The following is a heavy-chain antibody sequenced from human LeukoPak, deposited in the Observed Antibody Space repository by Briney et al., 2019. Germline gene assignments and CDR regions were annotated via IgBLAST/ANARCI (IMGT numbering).Heavy chain of an antibody. CDR1: GFTFSSYE. D-gene: IGHD3-9*01. J-gene: IGHJ4*02. Sequence: GGSLRLSCAASGFTFSSYEMNWVRQAPGKGLEWVSYISSSGSTIYYADSVKGRFTISRDNAKNSLYLQMNSLRAEDTAVYYCARYVLRYFDWLPYFDYWGREPWSPSPQ. CDR2: ISSSGSTI. CDR3: ARYVLRYFDWLPYFDY. V-gene: IGHV3-48*03.